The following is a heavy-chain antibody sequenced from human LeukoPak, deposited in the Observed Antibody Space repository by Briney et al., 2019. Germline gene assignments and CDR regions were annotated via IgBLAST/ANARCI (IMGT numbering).Heavy chain of an antibody. D-gene: IGHD2-2*01. CDR2: MSHDVNIK. J-gene: IGHJ3*01. Sequence: PGGSLRLSCAASGFTFSSYTLHWVRQAPGKGLEWVAIMSHDVNIKFYADSVRGRFTISRDNSKNTLYLQMDSLRAEDTAVYYCARDRSPGAMRGHDASDLWGQGTMVTVSS. V-gene: IGHV3-30-3*01. CDR1: GFTFSSYT. CDR3: ARDRSPGAMRGHDASDL.